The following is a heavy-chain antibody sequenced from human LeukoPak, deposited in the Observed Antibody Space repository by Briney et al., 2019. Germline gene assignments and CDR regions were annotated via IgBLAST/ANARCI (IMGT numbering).Heavy chain of an antibody. CDR1: GGSISSYY. V-gene: IGHV4-59*08. Sequence: ASETLSLTCAVSGGSISSYYWSWIRQPPGKGLEWIGYIYYIGSTNYNTSLESRVTISVDTSKNQFSLKLSSVTAADTAVYYCARGRLSQDSWGQGTLVTVCS. CDR3: ARGRLSQDS. D-gene: IGHD3-16*02. J-gene: IGHJ4*02. CDR2: IYYIGST.